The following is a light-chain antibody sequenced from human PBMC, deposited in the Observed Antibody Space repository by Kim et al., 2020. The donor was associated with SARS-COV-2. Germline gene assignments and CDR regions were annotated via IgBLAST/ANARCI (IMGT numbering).Light chain of an antibody. CDR1: SGSIASNY. CDR3: QSYDSSNVV. V-gene: IGLV6-57*03. Sequence: GRTVNISGTRSSGSIASNYVGWSRRGPGSAPSTVIYEDDQRPSGVPDRFSGSIDSSSDSASLTISGLEAGDEADYYCQSYDSSNVVFGGGTQLTVL. CDR2: EDD. J-gene: IGLJ3*02.